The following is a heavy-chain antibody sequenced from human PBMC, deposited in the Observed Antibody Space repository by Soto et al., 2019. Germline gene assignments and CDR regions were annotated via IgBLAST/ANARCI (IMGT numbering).Heavy chain of an antibody. J-gene: IGHJ6*02. D-gene: IGHD2-2*02. CDR2: IDPTDSYT. V-gene: IGHV5-10-1*01. CDR3: AATHPLYTTSRGGSYGMDA. CDR1: RYNFTSYW. Sequence: PGESLKISCKGSRYNFTSYWITWVRQMPGKGLEWMGRIDPTDSYTNYSPSFQGHVTISADMSINTAYLQWSSLKASDTAMYYCAATHPLYTTSRGGSYGMDAWGQGAMVTVSS.